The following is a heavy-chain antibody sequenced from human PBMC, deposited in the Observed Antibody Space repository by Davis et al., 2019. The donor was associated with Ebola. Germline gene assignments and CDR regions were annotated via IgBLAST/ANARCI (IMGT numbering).Heavy chain of an antibody. D-gene: IGHD3-22*01. CDR1: GGSISSSNW. V-gene: IGHV4-4*02. J-gene: IGHJ3*02. Sequence: MPSETLSLTCAVSGGSISSSNWWRWVRQPPGKGLEWIGEIYHSGSTNYNPSLKSRVTISVDKSKNQFSLKLSSVTAADTAVYYCARRVSYDSGGYAFDIWGQGTMVTVSS. CDR2: IYHSGST. CDR3: ARRVSYDSGGYAFDI.